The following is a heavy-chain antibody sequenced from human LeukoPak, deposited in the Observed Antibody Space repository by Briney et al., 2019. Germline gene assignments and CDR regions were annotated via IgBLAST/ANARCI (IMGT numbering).Heavy chain of an antibody. D-gene: IGHD3-3*01. V-gene: IGHV4-34*01. Sequence: PSETLSLTCAVYGGSFSGYYWSWIRQPPGKGPEWIGEINHSGSTNYNPSLKSRVTISVDTSKNQFSLKLSSVTAADTAVYYCARDFWSGYYTYLNYYYGMDVWGQGTTVTVSS. CDR1: GGSFSGYY. CDR3: ARDFWSGYYTYLNYYYGMDV. J-gene: IGHJ6*02. CDR2: INHSGST.